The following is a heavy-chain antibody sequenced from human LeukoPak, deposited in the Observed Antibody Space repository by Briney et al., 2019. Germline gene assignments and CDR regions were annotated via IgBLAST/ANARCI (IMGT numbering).Heavy chain of an antibody. CDR1: GDSISSSSSY. V-gene: IGHV4-39*07. CDR3: ARRDYGGNSVVLDS. Sequence: SETLSLTCTVSGDSISSSSSYWGWIRQPPGKGLEWIGSIYYSGSTYYNPSLKSRVTISVDKSKNQFSLKLSSVTAADTAVYYCARRDYGGNSVVLDSWGQGTLVTVSS. J-gene: IGHJ4*02. CDR2: IYYSGST. D-gene: IGHD4-23*01.